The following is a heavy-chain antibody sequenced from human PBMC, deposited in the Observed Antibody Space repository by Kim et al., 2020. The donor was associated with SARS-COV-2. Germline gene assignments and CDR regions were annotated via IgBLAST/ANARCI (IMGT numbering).Heavy chain of an antibody. J-gene: IGHJ4*02. CDR1: GGTFSSYA. CDR3: ARDREYYYGSGSYYPTGYFDY. CDR2: IIPIFGTA. D-gene: IGHD3-10*01. V-gene: IGHV1-69*13. Sequence: SVKVSCKASGGTFSSYAISWVRQAPGQGLEWMGGIIPIFGTANYAQKFQGRVTITADESTSTAYMELSSLRSEDTAVYYCARDREYYYGSGSYYPTGYFDYWGQGTLVTVSS.